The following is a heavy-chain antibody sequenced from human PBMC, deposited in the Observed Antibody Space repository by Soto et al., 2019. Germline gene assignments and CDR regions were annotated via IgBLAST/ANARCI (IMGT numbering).Heavy chain of an antibody. CDR2: IYTSGST. J-gene: IGHJ6*02. D-gene: IGHD3-3*01. Sequence: KPSETLSLTCTVSGGSISSYYWSWIRQPAGKGLEWIGRIYTSGSTNYNPSLKSRVTMSVDTSKNQFSPKLSSVTAADTAVYYCAATYYDFWSGYPPYYYGMDVWGQGTTVTVSS. CDR3: AATYYDFWSGYPPYYYGMDV. CDR1: GGSISSYY. V-gene: IGHV4-4*07.